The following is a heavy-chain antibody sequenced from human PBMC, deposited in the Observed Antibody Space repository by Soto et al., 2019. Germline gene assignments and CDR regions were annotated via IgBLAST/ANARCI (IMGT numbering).Heavy chain of an antibody. D-gene: IGHD2-2*01. CDR1: GFTVSSNY. CDR2: LYPNGRA. CDR3: ARGLGREYQDDRNHFHLDY. Sequence: PGGSLRLSCAASGFTVSSNYLTWVRQAPGKGLKWVSVLYPNGRAFYADSVKGRFTISTDNSQNSVYLQMSTLRAEDTATYYCARGLGREYQDDRNHFHLDYWGQGTQVTVSS. J-gene: IGHJ4*02. V-gene: IGHV3-53*01.